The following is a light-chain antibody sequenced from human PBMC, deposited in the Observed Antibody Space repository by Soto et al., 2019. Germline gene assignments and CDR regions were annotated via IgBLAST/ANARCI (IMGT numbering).Light chain of an antibody. CDR3: QHHNSYSQT. Sequence: DIQLTQSPSTLSASIGDRVTITCRASQSVDHWLAWYQQKPGEAPNLLISRTSTLQSGVPSRFSGSGSGTEFTLTISGLQPDDFATYFCQHHNSYSQTFGQGTKVEIK. J-gene: IGKJ1*01. CDR1: QSVDHW. CDR2: RTS. V-gene: IGKV1-5*03.